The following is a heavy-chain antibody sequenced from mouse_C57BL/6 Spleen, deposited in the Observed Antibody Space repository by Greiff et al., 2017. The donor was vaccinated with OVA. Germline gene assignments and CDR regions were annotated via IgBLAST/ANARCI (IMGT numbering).Heavy chain of an antibody. Sequence: VQLQQPGAELVMPGASVKLSCKASGYTFTSYWMHWVKQRPGQGLEWIGEIDPSDSYTNYNQKFKGKSTLTVDKSSSTAYMQLSSLTSEDSAVYYCARGDGYYEDYAMDYWGQGTSVTVSS. D-gene: IGHD2-3*01. J-gene: IGHJ4*01. V-gene: IGHV1-69*01. CDR1: GYTFTSYW. CDR3: ARGDGYYEDYAMDY. CDR2: IDPSDSYT.